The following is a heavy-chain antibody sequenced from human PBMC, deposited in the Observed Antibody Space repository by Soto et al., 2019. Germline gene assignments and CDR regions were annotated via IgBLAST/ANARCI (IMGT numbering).Heavy chain of an antibody. J-gene: IGHJ4*02. CDR3: ARDSSQYYDSSGYRY. Sequence: SVKVSWKASGGTFSSYAISWVRQAPGQGLEWMGGIIPIFGTANYAQKFQGRVTITADESTSTAYMELSSLRSEDTAVYYCARDSSQYYDSSGYRYWGQGTLVTVS. V-gene: IGHV1-69*13. CDR2: IIPIFGTA. D-gene: IGHD3-22*01. CDR1: GGTFSSYA.